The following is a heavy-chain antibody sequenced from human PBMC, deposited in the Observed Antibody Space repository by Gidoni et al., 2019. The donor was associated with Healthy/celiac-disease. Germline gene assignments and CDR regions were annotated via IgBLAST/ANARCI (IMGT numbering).Heavy chain of an antibody. CDR1: GYTFTSYA. CDR3: ARGGYSSSWPPLYYYYGMDV. J-gene: IGHJ6*02. CDR2: INAGNGNT. V-gene: IGHV1-3*01. D-gene: IGHD6-13*01. Sequence: QVQRVQSGAEGEKPGASVKVSCQASGYTFTSYAMLWVRQAPGQRLEWMGWINAGNGNTKYSQKFQGRVTITRDTSASTAYMELSSLRSEDTAVYYCARGGYSSSWPPLYYYYGMDVWGQGTTVTVSS.